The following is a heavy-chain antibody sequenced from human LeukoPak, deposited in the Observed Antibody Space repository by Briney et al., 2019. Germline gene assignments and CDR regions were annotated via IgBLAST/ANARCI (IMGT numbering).Heavy chain of an antibody. CDR3: ARAERDCSGGSCYYYYYAMDV. CDR2: ISSSSRYI. Sequence: GGSLRLSCAASGFTFSRYSMNWVRQAPGKGLEWVSSISSSSRYIYYADSVKGRFTISRDNAKNSLYLQMNSLRAEATAVYYCARAERDCSGGSCYYYYYAMDVWGQGTTATVSS. D-gene: IGHD2-15*01. V-gene: IGHV3-21*01. J-gene: IGHJ6*02. CDR1: GFTFSRYS.